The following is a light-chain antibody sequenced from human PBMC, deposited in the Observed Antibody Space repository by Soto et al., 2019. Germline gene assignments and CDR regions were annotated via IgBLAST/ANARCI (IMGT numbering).Light chain of an antibody. Sequence: DIQVTQSPSTLSASVGDSVTISCRASQIISNWLAWYQQKPGKAPKLLFYKASTLESGVPSRFSGSGSGTDFALPISSLEPDDFATYYCQPYYTFLLPFGHGTRVDSK. CDR2: KAS. CDR3: QPYYTFLLP. J-gene: IGKJ1*01. V-gene: IGKV1-5*03. CDR1: QIISNW.